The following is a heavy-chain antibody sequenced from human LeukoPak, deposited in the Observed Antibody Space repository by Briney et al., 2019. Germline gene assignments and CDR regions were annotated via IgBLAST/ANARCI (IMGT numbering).Heavy chain of an antibody. CDR3: ARDSSSRLGMDV. Sequence: ASVKVSCKASGYTFTGYYMHWVRQAPGQGIEWMGWINPNSGGTNYAQKFQGRVTMTRDTSISTAYMELSRLRSDDTAVYYCARDSSSRLGMDVWGQGTTVTVSS. CDR2: INPNSGGT. V-gene: IGHV1-2*02. J-gene: IGHJ6*02. CDR1: GYTFTGYY.